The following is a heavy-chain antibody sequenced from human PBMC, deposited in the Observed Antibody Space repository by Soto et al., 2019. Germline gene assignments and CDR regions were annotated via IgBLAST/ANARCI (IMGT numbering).Heavy chain of an antibody. CDR3: AREDRDRETGLVPAAIDGMDV. CDR2: VIPIFGIP. D-gene: IGHD2-2*01. Sequence: QVQLVQSGAEVKKPGSSVKVSCKASGGTISRYSITWVRQAPGHGLEWIGRVIPIFGIPTYAQKFQGRVTITEDKSTSTAYMELSSLRSDDTAVYYCAREDRDRETGLVPAAIDGMDVWGQGTTVTVSS. V-gene: IGHV1-69*08. J-gene: IGHJ6*02. CDR1: GGTISRYS.